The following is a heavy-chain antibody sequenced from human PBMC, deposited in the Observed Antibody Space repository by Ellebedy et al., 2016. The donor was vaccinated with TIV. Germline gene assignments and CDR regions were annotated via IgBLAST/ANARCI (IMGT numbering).Heavy chain of an antibody. CDR1: GYNFPNHW. V-gene: IGHV5-51*01. CDR2: IFPSTSDT. Sequence: GESLKISCTGSGYNFPNHWIDWVRQTPEKGLEWMGSIFPSTSDTRYSLSFKGRVAISVDPSTSTAYLQLNSLKASDSAMYYCAGRPAFDMWGQGTLVTVS. CDR3: AGRPAFDM. J-gene: IGHJ3*02.